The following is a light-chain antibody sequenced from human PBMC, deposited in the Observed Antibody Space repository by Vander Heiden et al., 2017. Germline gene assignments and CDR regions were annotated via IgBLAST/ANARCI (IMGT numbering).Light chain of an antibody. CDR3: HHRDSWPT. CDR2: DVS. Sequence: IVLTQSPGTLSLSPAERATISCRASQRLRNSLAWYQQKPGQSPRLLIYDVSTRATGIPARFSASGSGTDFTLTISSLEPEDFAVYYCHHRDSWPTFGQGTKLEIK. V-gene: IGKV3-11*01. J-gene: IGKJ2*01. CDR1: QRLRNS.